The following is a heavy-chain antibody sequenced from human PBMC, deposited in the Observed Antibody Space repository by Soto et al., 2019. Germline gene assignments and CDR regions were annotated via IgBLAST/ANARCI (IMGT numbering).Heavy chain of an antibody. CDR2: IRDDGSNK. CDR1: GFTFSSYR. V-gene: IGHV3-33*01. CDR3: ARRLTKTVSALGY. Sequence: PRLSCVTSGFTFSSYRMHWVRQAPGNGLEWLAIIRDDGSNKYYGDSVKGRFTISRDTPNNTLSLEMNNLRAEDTAVYYCARRLTKTVSALGYWGQGTLVTVSS. J-gene: IGHJ4*02. D-gene: IGHD2-8*01.